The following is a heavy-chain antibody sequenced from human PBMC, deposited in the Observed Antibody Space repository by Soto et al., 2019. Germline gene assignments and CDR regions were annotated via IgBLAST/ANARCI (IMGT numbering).Heavy chain of an antibody. CDR3: SRDGSTKAGDY. J-gene: IGHJ4*02. CDR2: IRSKPFGGTA. Sequence: EVQLVESGGVLVKPGWSLRLSCIASGFTFGDYAMSWFRQAPGKGLEWVGFIRSKPFGGTAEYAASVQGRFTISRDDSKSIAYLQMNSLITEDTAVYYCSRDGSTKAGDYWGQGTLVTVSS. V-gene: IGHV3-49*05. CDR1: GFTFGDYA.